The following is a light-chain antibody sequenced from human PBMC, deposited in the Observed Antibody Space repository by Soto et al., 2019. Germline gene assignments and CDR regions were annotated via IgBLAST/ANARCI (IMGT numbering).Light chain of an antibody. J-gene: IGLJ1*01. Sequence: QSALTQPASVSGSPGQSITISCTGTSSDVGAYKYVSWYQQHPGTVPKLIIYGVSNRPSGVSNRFSGSKSGNTAFLTISGLQPEDEADYYCSSFTGTTTLDVFGTGTKLTVL. V-gene: IGLV2-14*03. CDR1: SSDVGAYKY. CDR2: GVS. CDR3: SSFTGTTTLDV.